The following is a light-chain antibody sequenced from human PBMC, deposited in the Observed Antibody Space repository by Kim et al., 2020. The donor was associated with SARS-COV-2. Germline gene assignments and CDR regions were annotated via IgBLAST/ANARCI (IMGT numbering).Light chain of an antibody. CDR3: HQYNDWPLT. CDR2: GAS. J-gene: IGKJ4*01. CDR1: QSVNSN. Sequence: EIVMTQSPATLSVSPGERATLSCRASQSVNSNFAWYQQKRGQAPRLLIYGASIRATGIPARFSGSGSGTEFTLTISSLQSEDFAVYYCHQYNDWPLTFGGGTKVDIK. V-gene: IGKV3-15*01.